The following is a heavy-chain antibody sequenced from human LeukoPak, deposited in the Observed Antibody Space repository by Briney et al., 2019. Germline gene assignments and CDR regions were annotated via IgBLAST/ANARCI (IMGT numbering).Heavy chain of an antibody. Sequence: GGSLRLSCAASGFTFSSYGMHWVRQAPGKGLEWVAFIRYDGSNKYYADSVKGRFTISRDNSKNTLYLQMNSLRAEDTAVYYCAKDSGIYYYYHYMDVWGKGTTVTVSS. CDR1: GFTFSSYG. CDR2: IRYDGSNK. J-gene: IGHJ6*03. CDR3: AKDSGIYYYYHYMDV. V-gene: IGHV3-30*02.